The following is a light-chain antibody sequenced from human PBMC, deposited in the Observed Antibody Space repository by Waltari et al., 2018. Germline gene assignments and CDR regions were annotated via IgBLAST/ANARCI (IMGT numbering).Light chain of an antibody. Sequence: EIVLTQSPATLSLSPGERATLSCRASQSVSSYLAWYQQKPGQAPRLLIYDASNRATGIPARFSGSGSGTDFTLTISSLEPEDYAVYYCQHRSNWPAFGQGTRLEIK. V-gene: IGKV3-11*01. J-gene: IGKJ5*01. CDR1: QSVSSY. CDR2: DAS. CDR3: QHRSNWPA.